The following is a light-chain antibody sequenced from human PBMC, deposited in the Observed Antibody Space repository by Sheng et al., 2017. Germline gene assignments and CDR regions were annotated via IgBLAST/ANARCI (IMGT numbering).Light chain of an antibody. J-gene: IGKJ4*01. CDR3: QQYSSSPLT. CDR1: QSVRSSY. Sequence: EIVLTQSPGTLSLSPGERVTLSCRASQSVRSSYLAWYQQQPGQAPRLLIYAASSRATGIPDRFSGSGSGTAFSLTISRLEPEDFAVYYCQQYSSSPLTFGGGTKVEDQT. V-gene: IGKV3-20*01. CDR2: AAS.